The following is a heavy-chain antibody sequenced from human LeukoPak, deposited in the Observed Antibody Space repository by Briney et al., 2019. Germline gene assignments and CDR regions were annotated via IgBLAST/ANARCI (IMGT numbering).Heavy chain of an antibody. J-gene: IGHJ4*02. CDR3: TRPYYDYLTGYYSDY. CDR1: GFTFGDYA. Sequence: GGSLRLSCTASGFTFGDYAMSWFRQAPGKGLEWLALLGSTAYGGTTKYAASVKGRFTISRDDSKSIAYLQMNSLKTEDTAVYYCTRPYYDYLTGYYSDYWGQGTLVTVSS. CDR2: LGSTAYGGTT. V-gene: IGHV3-49*03. D-gene: IGHD3-9*01.